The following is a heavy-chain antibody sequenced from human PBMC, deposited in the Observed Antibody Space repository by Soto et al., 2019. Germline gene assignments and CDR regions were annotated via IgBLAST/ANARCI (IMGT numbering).Heavy chain of an antibody. Sequence: PSQTLSLTCAISGDSVSSNSAAWNWIRQSPSRGLEWLGRTYYRSKWYNDYAVSVKSRITINPDTSKNQFSLQLNSVTPEDTAVYYCARDGNNWNDRPLYYYGMDVWGQGTTVTVSS. CDR1: GDSVSSNSAA. D-gene: IGHD1-1*01. V-gene: IGHV6-1*01. CDR3: ARDGNNWNDRPLYYYGMDV. CDR2: TYYRSKWYN. J-gene: IGHJ6*02.